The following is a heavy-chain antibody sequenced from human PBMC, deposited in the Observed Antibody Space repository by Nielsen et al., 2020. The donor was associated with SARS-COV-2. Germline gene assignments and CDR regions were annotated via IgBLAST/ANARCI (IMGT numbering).Heavy chain of an antibody. CDR3: TSLLYYYDSSGYYYSFDY. D-gene: IGHD3-22*01. CDR1: GFSFSDSG. V-gene: IGHV3-73*01. CDR2: IRSKTHSYET. J-gene: IGHJ4*02. Sequence: GESLKISCAASGFSFSDSGMHWVRQASGKGLEWVGRIRSKTHSYETVYAASVRDRFTISRDDSKNTAHLQMNSLKTEDTAVYYCTSLLYYYDSSGYYYSFDYWGQGTLVTVSS.